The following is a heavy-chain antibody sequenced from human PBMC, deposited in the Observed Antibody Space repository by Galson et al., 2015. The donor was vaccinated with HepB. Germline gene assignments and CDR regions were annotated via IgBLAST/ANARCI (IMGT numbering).Heavy chain of an antibody. CDR3: ARDRRVEVVVAATLDY. CDR1: GFSFSSYA. Sequence: SLRLSCAASGFSFSSYAIHWVRRAPGKGLEWVAVISHDGNKKYYADSVRGRFTISRDNSKNTIYIEMNRLSAEDTATYYCARDRRVEVVVAATLDYWGQGTLLTASS. J-gene: IGHJ4*02. CDR2: ISHDGNKK. V-gene: IGHV3-30*04. D-gene: IGHD2-15*01.